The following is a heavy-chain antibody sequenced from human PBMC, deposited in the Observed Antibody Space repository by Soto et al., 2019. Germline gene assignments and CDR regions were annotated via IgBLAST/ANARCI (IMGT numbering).Heavy chain of an antibody. CDR1: GFTFSSYA. V-gene: IGHV3-23*01. CDR3: AKGRSTRDGYNAPDY. J-gene: IGHJ4*02. Sequence: GGSLRLSCAASGFTFSSYAMSWVRQAPGKGLEWVSAISGSDDTTYYADSVKGRFTISRDNSKNTLYLQMNSLRAEDTAVFYCAKGRSTRDGYNAPDYWGQGTLVTVSS. D-gene: IGHD5-12*01. CDR2: ISGSDDTT.